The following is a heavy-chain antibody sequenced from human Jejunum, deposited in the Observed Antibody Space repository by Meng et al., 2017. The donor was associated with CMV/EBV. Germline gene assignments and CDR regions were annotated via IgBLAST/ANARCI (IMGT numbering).Heavy chain of an antibody. Sequence: SCPASGFSFSNHGMHWVRQAPGMGLEWVAFIQYDGRNKYYADSVKGRITISRDNSKNMLYLQMYNLRPEDTAVYYCAKDVFQQLSFHYWGQGTLVTVSS. V-gene: IGHV3-30*02. CDR1: GFSFSNHG. CDR3: AKDVFQQLSFHY. J-gene: IGHJ1*01. D-gene: IGHD6-13*01. CDR2: IQYDGRNK.